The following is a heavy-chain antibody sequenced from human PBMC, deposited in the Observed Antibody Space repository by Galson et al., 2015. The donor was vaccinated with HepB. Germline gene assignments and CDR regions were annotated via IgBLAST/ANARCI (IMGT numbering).Heavy chain of an antibody. CDR2: INDNGLKT. Sequence: SLRLSCAASGFTLSIYGMTWVRQAPGKGLEWISTINDNGLKTYYADSVKGRFTISRDNSKSALFLQIDSLRVEDTAVYYCAKDNESRGFDHWGQGTLVTVSS. CDR1: GFTLSIYG. V-gene: IGHV3-23*01. J-gene: IGHJ4*02. D-gene: IGHD2-8*01. CDR3: AKDNESRGFDH.